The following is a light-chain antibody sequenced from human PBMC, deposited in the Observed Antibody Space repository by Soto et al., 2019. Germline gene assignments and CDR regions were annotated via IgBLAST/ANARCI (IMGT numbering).Light chain of an antibody. Sequence: QAVVTQPPSASGSPGQSVTISCTGTSSDVGGYNYVSWYQQHPVKAPKLMIYEVSKRPSGVPDRFSGSKSGNTASLTVSGLQAEDEADYYCSSYAGSNNPYVFGTGTKLTVL. CDR2: EVS. J-gene: IGLJ1*01. CDR1: SSDVGGYNY. CDR3: SSYAGSNNPYV. V-gene: IGLV2-8*01.